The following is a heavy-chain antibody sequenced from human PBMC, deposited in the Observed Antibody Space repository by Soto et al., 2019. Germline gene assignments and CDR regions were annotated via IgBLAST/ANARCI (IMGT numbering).Heavy chain of an antibody. J-gene: IGHJ5*02. CDR1: GGSISSGGYY. V-gene: IGHV4-31*01. CDR2: IYYSGST. CDR3: ARSVFP. Sequence: QVQLQESGPGLVKPSQTLSLTCTVSGGSISSGGYYWNWIRQHPGKGLEWIGYIYYSGSTYYNPSLTPPVTISVAPSTTQFSLTLSSVTAADTAVYYCARSVFPWGQGTLVTVSS.